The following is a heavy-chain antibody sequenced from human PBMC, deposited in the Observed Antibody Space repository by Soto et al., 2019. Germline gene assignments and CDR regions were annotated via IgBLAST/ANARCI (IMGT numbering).Heavy chain of an antibody. V-gene: IGHV3-23*01. CDR2: ITGSGGDT. J-gene: IGHJ4*02. D-gene: IGHD2-2*01. CDR3: AKGSASSRPYFFDY. Sequence: EVQLLESGGGLVQPGGSLRVSCAASGFTFSNYVMSWVRQAPGKGLEWVSAITGSGGDTYHADSVKGRFTISRDNTKNTLFLQMNSLRADDTAVYYCAKGSASSRPYFFDYWGQGTLVTGSS. CDR1: GFTFSNYV.